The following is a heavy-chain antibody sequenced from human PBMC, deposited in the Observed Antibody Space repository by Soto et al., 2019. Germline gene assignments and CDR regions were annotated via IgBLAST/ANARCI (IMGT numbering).Heavy chain of an antibody. CDR3: ARNDYGDQKPPFPDY. J-gene: IGHJ4*02. CDR2: IYYSGST. V-gene: IGHV4-30-4*01. CDR1: GGSISSGDYY. D-gene: IGHD4-17*01. Sequence: SATLSLTCTVSGGSISSGDYYWSWIRQPPGKGLEWIGYIYYSGSTYYNPSLKSRVTISVDTSKNQFSLKLSSVTAADTAVYYCARNDYGDQKPPFPDYWGQGTLVTVSS.